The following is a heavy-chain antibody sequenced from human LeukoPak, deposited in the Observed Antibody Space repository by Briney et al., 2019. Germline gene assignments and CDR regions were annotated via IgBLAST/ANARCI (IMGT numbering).Heavy chain of an antibody. CDR1: GFTFSSYE. Sequence: PGGSLRLSCAASGFTFSSYEMNWVRQAPGKGLEWVSYISSSGSTIYYADSVKGRFTISRDNAKNSLYLQMNSLRAEDTAVYYCASVAVAATPLRPQTAMVPNWGQGTLVTVSS. CDR3: ASVAVAATPLRPQTAMVPN. D-gene: IGHD2-15*01. V-gene: IGHV3-48*03. CDR2: ISSSGSTI. J-gene: IGHJ4*02.